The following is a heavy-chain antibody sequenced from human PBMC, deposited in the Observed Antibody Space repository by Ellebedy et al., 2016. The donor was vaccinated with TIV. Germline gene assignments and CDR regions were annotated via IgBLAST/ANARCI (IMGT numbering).Heavy chain of an antibody. J-gene: IGHJ6*02. CDR2: ISYDGDKK. V-gene: IGHV3-30-3*01. D-gene: IGHD3-10*01. CDR3: ARSIDGESYYYYYGLDV. CDR1: GFTLTSNP. Sequence: GGSLRLSCAASGFTLTSNPMHWVRQAPGKGLEWVAVISYDGDKKFFADSVKGRFSISRDNLKNTLYLQMNSLRAEDTAIYYCARSIDGESYYYYYGLDVWGQGTTVTVSS.